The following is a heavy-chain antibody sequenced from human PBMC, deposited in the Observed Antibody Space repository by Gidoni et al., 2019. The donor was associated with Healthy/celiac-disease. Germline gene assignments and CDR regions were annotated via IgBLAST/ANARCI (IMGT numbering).Heavy chain of an antibody. CDR3: ARDQAMIVESGAFDI. CDR2: LWYDGSNK. D-gene: IGHD3-22*01. V-gene: IGHV3-33*01. Sequence: QVQLVESGGGVVQPGRSLRLSCAASGFTFSSYGMHWVRQAPGKGLEWVAVLWYDGSNKYYADSVKGRFTISRDNSKNTLYLQMNSLRSEDTAVYYCARDQAMIVESGAFDIWGQGTMVTVSS. CDR1: GFTFSSYG. J-gene: IGHJ3*02.